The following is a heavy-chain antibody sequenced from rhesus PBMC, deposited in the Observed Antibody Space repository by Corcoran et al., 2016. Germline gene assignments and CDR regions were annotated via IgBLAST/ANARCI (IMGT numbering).Heavy chain of an antibody. CDR3: ARRPYGLFDS. CDR1: GGSITDTYW. Sequence: QVQLQESGPGVVKPSETLSLTCAVSGGSITDTYWWSWIRQPPGKGLEWIGYIYGSGTSLVSNPSLKSRVAISKDTSQTQFSLNLISVPAADTAVYYCARRPYGLFDSWGQGVLVTVSS. CDR2: IYGSGTSL. D-gene: IGHD4-29*01. V-gene: IGHV4S10*01. J-gene: IGHJ4*01.